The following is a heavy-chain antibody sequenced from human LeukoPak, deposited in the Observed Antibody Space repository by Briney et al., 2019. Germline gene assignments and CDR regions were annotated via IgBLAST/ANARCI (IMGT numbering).Heavy chain of an antibody. V-gene: IGHV1-8*01. CDR2: MNPNSGNT. Sequence: ASVKVSCKASGYTFTSYDINWVRQATGQGLEWMGWMNPNSGNTGYAQKFRGRVTMTRNTSISTAYMELSSLRSEDTAVYYCARTPKKKTRVSVNYYYMDVWGKGTTVTVSS. CDR1: GYTFTSYD. J-gene: IGHJ6*03. CDR3: ARTPKKKTRVSVNYYYMDV. D-gene: IGHD4-17*01.